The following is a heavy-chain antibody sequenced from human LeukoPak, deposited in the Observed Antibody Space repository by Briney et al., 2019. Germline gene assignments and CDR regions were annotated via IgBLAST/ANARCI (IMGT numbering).Heavy chain of an antibody. D-gene: IGHD5-18*01. J-gene: IGHJ4*02. CDR2: IYAGEGA. CDR1: GDSISNYF. Sequence: PSETPSLTCTVSGDSISNYFWSWIRQPAGKGLEWIGRIYAGEGAKYNPSLETRVTVSVDTSTNQLSLKLSSVTAADTAVYYCAREGYSYGYYFDYWGQGTLVTVSS. V-gene: IGHV4-4*07. CDR3: AREGYSYGYYFDY.